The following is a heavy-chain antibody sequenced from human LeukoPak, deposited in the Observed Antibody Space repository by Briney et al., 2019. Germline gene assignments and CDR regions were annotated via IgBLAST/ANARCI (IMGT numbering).Heavy chain of an antibody. D-gene: IGHD5-24*01. V-gene: IGHV3-21*01. J-gene: IGHJ3*02. CDR3: ARDRHRSRDGYNYAFDI. CDR2: ISSSSSYI. CDR1: GFTFSSYE. Sequence: GGSLRLSCAASGFTFSSYEMNWVRQAPGKGLEWVSSISSSSSYIYYADSVKGRFTISRDNAKNSLYLQMNSLRAEDTAVYYCARDRHRSRDGYNYAFDIWGQGTMVTVSS.